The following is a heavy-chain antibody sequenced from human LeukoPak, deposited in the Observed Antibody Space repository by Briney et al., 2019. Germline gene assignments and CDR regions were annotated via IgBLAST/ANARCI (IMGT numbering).Heavy chain of an antibody. D-gene: IGHD3-16*02. V-gene: IGHV3-30*04. CDR3: ARGLYRWHLDY. CDR1: GFTFSSYA. J-gene: IGHJ4*02. CDR2: ISYDGSNK. Sequence: PGGSLRLSCAASGFTFSSYAMHWVRQAPGKGLEWVAVISYDGSNKYYADSVKGRFTISRDNSKNTLYLQMNSLRAEDTAVYYCARGLYRWHLDYWGQGTLVTVSS.